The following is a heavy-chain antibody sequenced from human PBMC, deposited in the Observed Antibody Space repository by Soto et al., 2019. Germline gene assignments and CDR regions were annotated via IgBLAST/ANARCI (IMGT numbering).Heavy chain of an antibody. D-gene: IGHD5-12*01. CDR1: GDSVSSNTAS. J-gene: IGHJ5*02. V-gene: IGHV6-1*01. CDR3: TKGDNLGPKTGYAFDP. Sequence: SQTLSLTCAISGDSVSSNTASWNWIRQSPSRGREWLGSTYFRFKWYNDYAVSVKSRIIINPDTSNNQFSLQLNAVTPEATAVYFCTKGDNLGPKTGYAFDPWGQGILVTVSS. CDR2: TYFRFKWYN.